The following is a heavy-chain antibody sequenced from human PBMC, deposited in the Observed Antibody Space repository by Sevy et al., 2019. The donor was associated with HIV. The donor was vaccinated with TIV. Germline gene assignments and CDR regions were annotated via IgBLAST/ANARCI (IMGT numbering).Heavy chain of an antibody. Sequence: GGSLRLSCAASEFTFSSYSRNWVRQAPGKGLEWVSYISSSSSTIYYADPVKGRFTISRANAKNPLYLQMNSLRAEDTAVYYCARDSPTMFGGVDAFDIWGQGTMVTVSS. D-gene: IGHD3-3*01. J-gene: IGHJ3*02. CDR1: EFTFSSYS. V-gene: IGHV3-48*01. CDR3: ARDSPTMFGGVDAFDI. CDR2: ISSSSSTI.